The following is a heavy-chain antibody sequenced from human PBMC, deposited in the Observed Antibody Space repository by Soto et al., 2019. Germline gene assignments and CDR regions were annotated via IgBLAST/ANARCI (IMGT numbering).Heavy chain of an antibody. CDR1: GFTFNTYW. CDR2: INRDGSAT. D-gene: IGHD3-22*01. CDR3: ASPPLPYDTSANFVY. J-gene: IGHJ4*02. V-gene: IGHV3-74*01. Sequence: LRLSWAASGFTFNTYWMHWVRQVPGKGLVWVSRINRDGSATNYSDSVKGRFTISRDNAKNTLYLQMTSLRAEDTAVYYCASPPLPYDTSANFVYWGQGALVTVSS.